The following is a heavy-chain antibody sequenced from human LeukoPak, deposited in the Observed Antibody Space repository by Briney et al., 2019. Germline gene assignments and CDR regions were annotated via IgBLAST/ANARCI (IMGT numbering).Heavy chain of an antibody. CDR2: IYYSGST. V-gene: IGHV4-59*05. CDR1: GGSISSYY. CDR3: AVQRITMIVVVIGAFDI. J-gene: IGHJ3*02. D-gene: IGHD3-22*01. Sequence: SETLSLTCTGSGGSISSYYWSWIRQPPGKVLEWIGGIYYSGSTYYNPSLKSRVTISVDTSKNQFSLKLSSVTAADTAVYYCAVQRITMIVVVIGAFDIWGQGTMVTVSS.